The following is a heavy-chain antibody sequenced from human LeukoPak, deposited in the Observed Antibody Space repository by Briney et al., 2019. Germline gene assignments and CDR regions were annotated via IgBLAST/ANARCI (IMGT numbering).Heavy chain of an antibody. CDR1: GFTVSSNY. V-gene: IGHV3-66*02. CDR2: IYSGGST. Sequence: GRSLRLSCAASGFTVSSNYMSWVRQAPGKGLEWVSVIYSGGSTYYADSVKGRFTISRDNSKNTLYLQMNSLRAEDTAVYYCARGQDGSGSYYSRYYGMDVWGQGTTVTVSS. D-gene: IGHD3-10*01. J-gene: IGHJ6*02. CDR3: ARGQDGSGSYYSRYYGMDV.